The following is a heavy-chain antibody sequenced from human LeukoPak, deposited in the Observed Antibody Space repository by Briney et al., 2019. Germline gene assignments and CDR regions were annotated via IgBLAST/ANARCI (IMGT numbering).Heavy chain of an antibody. CDR3: AKDPTHFRVWDDYDNTRLNY. D-gene: IGHD3-22*01. J-gene: IGHJ4*02. Sequence: QAGGSLRLSCAASGFTFRSYGMHWVRQAPGKGLEWVAFIRYDGNNKYYAGSVKGRFTISRDNSKNTVYLQMNSLRAEDTAVYYCAKDPTHFRVWDDYDNTRLNYWGQGTLVTVSS. CDR2: IRYDGNNK. CDR1: GFTFRSYG. V-gene: IGHV3-30*02.